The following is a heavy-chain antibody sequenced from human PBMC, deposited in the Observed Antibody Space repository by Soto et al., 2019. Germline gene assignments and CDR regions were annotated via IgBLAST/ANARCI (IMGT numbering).Heavy chain of an antibody. CDR2: TYPGDSDT. J-gene: IGHJ6*04. CDR3: PRLSPEVAIPWPYTYYGMDV. V-gene: IGHV5-51*01. CDR1: GYSFTSYW. D-gene: IGHD2-15*01. Sequence: VESLKISCKGSGYSFTSYWIGWVRQIPGKGLEWMGITYPGDSDTRYSPSFQGQVTISADKSISTAYLQWSSLKASDTAMYYCPRLSPEVAIPWPYTYYGMDVLGKGNPVTVSS.